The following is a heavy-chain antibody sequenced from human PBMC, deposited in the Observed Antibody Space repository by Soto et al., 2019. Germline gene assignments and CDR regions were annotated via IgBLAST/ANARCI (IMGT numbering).Heavy chain of an antibody. D-gene: IGHD2-2*01. Sequence: SVKVSCKASGGTFSSYTISWVRQAPGQGLEWMGRIIPILGIANYAQKFQGRVTITADKSTSTAYMELSSLRSEDTAVYYCARDLDCSSTSCASYYYYYMDVWGKGTTVTVSS. CDR3: ARDLDCSSTSCASYYYYYMDV. J-gene: IGHJ6*03. CDR1: GGTFSSYT. CDR2: IIPILGIA. V-gene: IGHV1-69*04.